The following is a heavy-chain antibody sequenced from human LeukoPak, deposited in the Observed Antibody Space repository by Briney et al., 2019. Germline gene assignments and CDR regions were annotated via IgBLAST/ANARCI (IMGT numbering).Heavy chain of an antibody. CDR1: GGSISSSSSYY. V-gene: IGHV4-39*01. CDR2: IYYTGDT. Sequence: PSETLSLTCTVSGGSISSSSSYYWGWIRQPPGKGLEWIGSIYYTGDTYYSSSLKSRVTISVDTSKNQFSLKLSSVTAADTALYYCSRLRGYTDGNPGYWGQGSLVTVSS. J-gene: IGHJ4*02. CDR3: SRLRGYTDGNPGY. D-gene: IGHD5-12*01.